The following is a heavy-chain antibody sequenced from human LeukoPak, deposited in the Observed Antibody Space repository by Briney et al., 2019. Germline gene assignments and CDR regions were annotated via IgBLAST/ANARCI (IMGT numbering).Heavy chain of an antibody. V-gene: IGHV3-48*01. D-gene: IGHD3-22*01. Sequence: PGGSLRLSCAASGFTFSSYSMNWVRQAPGKGLEWVSYISSSSSTIYYADSVKGRFTISRDNAKNSLYLQMNSLRAEDTAVYYCASNNYYDSSGYYLPLSWFDPWGQGTLVTVSS. J-gene: IGHJ5*02. CDR2: ISSSSSTI. CDR1: GFTFSSYS. CDR3: ASNNYYDSSGYYLPLSWFDP.